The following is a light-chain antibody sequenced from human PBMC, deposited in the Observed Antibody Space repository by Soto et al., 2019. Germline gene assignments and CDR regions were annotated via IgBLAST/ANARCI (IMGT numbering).Light chain of an antibody. CDR1: QSISTY. J-gene: IGKJ2*01. CDR3: QQSDSIPRT. CDR2: AAS. Sequence: DIQMTQSPSSLSASVGDRVTITCRARQSISTYLNWYQQKPGTAPKLLIYAASSLQSGVPSRFSGSGSGTAFTLTISSLPPEDFATYYCQQSDSIPRTFGQGTKLEIK. V-gene: IGKV1-39*01.